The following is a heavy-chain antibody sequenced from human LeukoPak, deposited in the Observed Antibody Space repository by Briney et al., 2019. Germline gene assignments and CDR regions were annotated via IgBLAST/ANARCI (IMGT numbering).Heavy chain of an antibody. CDR3: GRDGYNYEANYFDY. Sequence: GGSLRLSCTASGFIFSTYAMGWARQAPGKGLEWVSAISGSGGSTYYADSVKGRFTISRDNSKNTLYLQMNSLRAEDTAVYYCGRDGYNYEANYFDYWGQGTLVTVSS. CDR1: GFIFSTYA. J-gene: IGHJ4*02. D-gene: IGHD5-24*01. V-gene: IGHV3-23*01. CDR2: ISGSGGST.